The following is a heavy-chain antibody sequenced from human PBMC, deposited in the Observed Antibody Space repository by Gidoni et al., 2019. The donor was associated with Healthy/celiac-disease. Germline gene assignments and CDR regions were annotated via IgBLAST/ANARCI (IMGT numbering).Heavy chain of an antibody. CDR3: ARDFLTTVTTAFDP. CDR2: INWNGGST. Sequence: EVQLVESGGGVVRPGGSLRLSCAASGFTFDDYGISGVRQAPGKGLEWVSGINWNGGSTGYADSVKGRFTISRDNAKNSLYLQMNSLRAEDTALYHCARDFLTTVTTAFDPWGQGTLVTVSS. V-gene: IGHV3-20*01. D-gene: IGHD4-17*01. CDR1: GFTFDDYG. J-gene: IGHJ5*02.